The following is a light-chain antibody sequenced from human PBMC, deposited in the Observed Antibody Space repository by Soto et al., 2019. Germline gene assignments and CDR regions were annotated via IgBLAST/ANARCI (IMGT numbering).Light chain of an antibody. CDR2: GAS. Sequence: EIVLTQSPGTLSLSPGERATLSCRASQSFNSIYLAWYQQKPGQAPRLLIYGASSRATGIPDRFSGSGSGTDFTLTISRLEPEDFAVYYCQQYGHSPLTFGGGTKVDIK. V-gene: IGKV3-20*01. CDR3: QQYGHSPLT. CDR1: QSFNSIY. J-gene: IGKJ4*01.